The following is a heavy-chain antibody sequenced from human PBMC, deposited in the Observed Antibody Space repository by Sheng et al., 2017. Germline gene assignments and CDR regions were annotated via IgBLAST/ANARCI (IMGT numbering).Heavy chain of an antibody. CDR2: SNNKANSYTT. CDR3: ARVASYSSDWWPDY. D-gene: IGHD6-19*01. J-gene: IGHJ4*02. V-gene: IGHV3-72*01. Sequence: PGGSLRLSCAVSGFTFSDHYMDWVRQAPGKGLEWVGRSNNKANSYTTEDAASVKGRFTISRDDSKNSLYLQMNSLKIEDTAVYYCARVASYSSDWWPDYWGQGTLVTVSS. CDR1: GFTFSDHY.